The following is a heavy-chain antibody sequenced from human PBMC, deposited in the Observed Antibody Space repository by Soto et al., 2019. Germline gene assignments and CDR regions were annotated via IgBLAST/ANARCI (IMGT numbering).Heavy chain of an antibody. J-gene: IGHJ4*02. CDR1: GGSIGSGNYY. CDR2: IYHSGIT. V-gene: IGHV4-30-4*01. D-gene: IGHD3-9*01. CDR3: AREDYTGNSRFFDY. Sequence: SETLSLTCSVSGGSIGSGNYYWSWIRHPPGKGLEWIGYIYHSGITYYNPSLNSRVTISVDMSKNQFSLRLSSVTAADTAVYYCAREDYTGNSRFFDYWCQGVLVTVSS.